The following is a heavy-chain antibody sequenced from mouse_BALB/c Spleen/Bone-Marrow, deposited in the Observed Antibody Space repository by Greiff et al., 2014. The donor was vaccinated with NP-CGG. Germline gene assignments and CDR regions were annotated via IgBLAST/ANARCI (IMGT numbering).Heavy chain of an antibody. J-gene: IGHJ2*01. CDR2: VNPYNGGT. CDR1: GYTFTDYY. D-gene: IGHD2-1*01. V-gene: IGHV1-19*01. CDR3: ARGIYYGNYFDY. Sequence: VQLQQPGPELVKPGASVKMSCKASGYTFTDYYMDWVKQSHGESFEWIGRVNPYNGGTSYNQKFKGKATLTVDKSSSTAYMELNSLTSEDSAVYYCARGIYYGNYFDYWGQGTTLTVSS.